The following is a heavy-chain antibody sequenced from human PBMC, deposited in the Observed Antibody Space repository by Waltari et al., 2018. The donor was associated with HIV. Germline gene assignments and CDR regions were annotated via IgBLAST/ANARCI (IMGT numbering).Heavy chain of an antibody. CDR3: ARDWTNFDY. J-gene: IGHJ4*02. CDR1: GFIFSSYS. D-gene: IGHD1-1*01. CDR2: ISTSGRSV. V-gene: IGHV3-21*01. Sequence: EVHLVESGGGLVKPGGSLRLSCAASGFIFSSYSMNWVRQAPGKGLEWVSSISTSGRSVYHADSLKGRFTISRDNAKNSLYLQMNSLRAEDTAVYYCARDWTNFDYWAREPWSPSPQ.